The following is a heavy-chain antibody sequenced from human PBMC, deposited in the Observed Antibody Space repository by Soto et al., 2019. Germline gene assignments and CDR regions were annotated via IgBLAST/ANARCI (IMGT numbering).Heavy chain of an antibody. CDR1: GFTFSSYA. V-gene: IGHV3-23*01. D-gene: IGHD2-15*01. Sequence: GGSLRLSCAASGFTFSSYAMSWVRQAPGKGLEWVSTISGSGDSTYYADSVRGRFTISRDNSKNTLYLQMNSLRAEDTAVYYSARETPGSRSIGSCRIDYSGQGTLLTVSS. J-gene: IGHJ4*02. CDR2: ISGSGDST. CDR3: ARETPGSRSIGSCRIDY.